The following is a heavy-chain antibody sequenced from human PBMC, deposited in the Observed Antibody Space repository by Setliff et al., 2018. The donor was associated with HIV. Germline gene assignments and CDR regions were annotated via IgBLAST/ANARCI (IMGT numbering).Heavy chain of an antibody. D-gene: IGHD2-2*01. V-gene: IGHV3-7*03. CDR3: VRSRVKVDWFDS. J-gene: IGHJ5*01. CDR1: GFTFGDFW. CDR2: IKQDGSEK. Sequence: PGGSLRLSCAASGFTFGDFWMSWVRQAPGKGLEWEANIKQDGSEKFYGHFVRGRFTISRDNAKKTLYLQLNSLRAEDTAVYYCVRSRVKVDWFDSWGQGTLVTVSS.